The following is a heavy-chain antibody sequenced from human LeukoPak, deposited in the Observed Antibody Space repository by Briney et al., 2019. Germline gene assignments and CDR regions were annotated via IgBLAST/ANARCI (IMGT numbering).Heavy chain of an antibody. CDR1: GVSMSSYY. J-gene: IGHJ5*02. V-gene: IGHV4-4*07. D-gene: IGHD3-10*01. Sequence: PSETLSLTCTVSGVSMSSYYWSWIRQPAGKGLEWIGRIYTSGSTNYNPSLKSRVTISVDTSKNQFSLKLSSVTAADTAVYYCARGTMGRGIIYGNWFDPWGQGTLVTVSS. CDR2: IYTSGST. CDR3: ARGTMGRGIIYGNWFDP.